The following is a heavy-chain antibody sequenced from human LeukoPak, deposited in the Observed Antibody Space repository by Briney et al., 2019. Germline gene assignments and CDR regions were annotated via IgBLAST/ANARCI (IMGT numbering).Heavy chain of an antibody. CDR2: IIPILGIA. V-gene: IGHV1-69*04. CDR3: ARDGSFMTTGY. J-gene: IGHJ4*02. D-gene: IGHD4-17*01. CDR1: GGTFSSYA. Sequence: GASVKVSCKASGGTFSSYAISWVRQAPGQGLEWMGRIIPILGIANYAQKFQGRVTITADKSTSTAYMELSSLRSDDTAVYYCARDGSFMTTGYWGQGTLVTVSS.